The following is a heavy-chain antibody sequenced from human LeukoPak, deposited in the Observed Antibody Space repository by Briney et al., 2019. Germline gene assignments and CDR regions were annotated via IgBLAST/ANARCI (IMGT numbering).Heavy chain of an antibody. CDR1: GYSISSGYY. CDR3: ARLAAAGTFYFDY. J-gene: IGHJ4*02. D-gene: IGHD6-13*01. CDR2: TYHSGST. Sequence: SETLSLTCAVSGYSISSGYYWGWIRQPPGKGLEWIGSTYHSGSTYYNPSLKSRVTISVDTSKNQFSLKLSSVTAADTAVYYCARLAAAGTFYFDYWGQGTLVTVSS. V-gene: IGHV4-38-2*01.